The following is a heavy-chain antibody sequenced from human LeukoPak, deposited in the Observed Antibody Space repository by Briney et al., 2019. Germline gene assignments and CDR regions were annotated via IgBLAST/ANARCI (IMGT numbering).Heavy chain of an antibody. V-gene: IGHV4-31*03. D-gene: IGHD3-22*01. Sequence: SQTLSLTCTVSGGSISSGVYYWSWIRQHPGKGLEGIGYIYYSGSTYYNPSLKSRVTISVDTSKNQFSLKLSSVTAADTAVYYCARERRGYSNMDVWGQGTTVTVSS. CDR3: ARERRGYSNMDV. J-gene: IGHJ6*02. CDR2: IYYSGST. CDR1: GGSISSGVYY.